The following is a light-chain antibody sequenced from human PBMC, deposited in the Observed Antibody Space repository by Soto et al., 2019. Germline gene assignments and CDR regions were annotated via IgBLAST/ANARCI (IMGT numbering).Light chain of an antibody. CDR1: QSDTSSF. CDR3: QQYGSSPWT. CDR2: GAS. Sequence: EIVLTQSPGTLSLSLGERATLSCRASQSDTSSFLAWYQQKPGQAPRLLIYGASSRATGIPDRFSGSGSGTDFTLTISRLEPEDFAVYYCQQYGSSPWTFGQGTKVEIK. J-gene: IGKJ1*01. V-gene: IGKV3-20*01.